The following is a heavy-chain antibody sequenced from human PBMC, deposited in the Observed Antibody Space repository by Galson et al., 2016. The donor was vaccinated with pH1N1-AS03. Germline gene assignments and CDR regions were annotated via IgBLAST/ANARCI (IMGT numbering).Heavy chain of an antibody. D-gene: IGHD2-15*01. CDR3: AKDEGDGYCSGGSCYKYFDY. CDR1: GFTFNSYA. Sequence: PRLSCATSGFTFNSYAMSWVRQSPGKGLEWVSALSGGGVSTYYADSVKGRFTISRDNSKNTLYLQMNSLRAEDTAIYYCAKDEGDGYCSGGSCYKYFDYWGQGTLVTVSS. CDR2: LSGGGVST. V-gene: IGHV3-23*01. J-gene: IGHJ4*02.